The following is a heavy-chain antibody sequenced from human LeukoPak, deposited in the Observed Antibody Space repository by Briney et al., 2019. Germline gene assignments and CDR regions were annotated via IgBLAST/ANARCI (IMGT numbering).Heavy chain of an antibody. CDR1: GFSFSTYG. Sequence: GGSLRLSCVASGFSFSTYGMSWVRQAPGKGLEWLSAIDGNGAKTFYADSGKGRFTISTDNSANTLYLQMNSLRGEDTALYYCAKDLHWGLDYWGQGALVTVSS. D-gene: IGHD3-16*01. V-gene: IGHV3-23*01. J-gene: IGHJ4*02. CDR2: IDGNGAKT. CDR3: AKDLHWGLDY.